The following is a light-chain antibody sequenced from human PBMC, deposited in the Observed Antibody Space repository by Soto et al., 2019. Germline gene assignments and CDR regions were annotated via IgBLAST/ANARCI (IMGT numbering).Light chain of an antibody. CDR1: QSVSSN. V-gene: IGKV3D-15*01. J-gene: IGKJ5*01. CDR2: GAS. CDR3: QQYNNWPPIT. Sequence: PGERATLSCRASQSVSSNVAWYQQKPGQAPRLLMYGASNRATGIPARFSGSGSGTEFTLTISSLQSEDFAVYYCQQYNNWPPITFGQGTRLEIK.